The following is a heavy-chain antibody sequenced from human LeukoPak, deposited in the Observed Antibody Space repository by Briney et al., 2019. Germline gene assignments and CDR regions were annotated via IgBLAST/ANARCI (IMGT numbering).Heavy chain of an antibody. Sequence: GGSLRLSCAVSGITLSNYGMSWVRQAPGKGLEWVSYISSSGSTIYYADSVKGRFTISRDSAKNSLYLQMNSLRAEDTAVYYCARGDSDYGDLNWFDPWGQGTLVTVSS. D-gene: IGHD4-17*01. CDR1: GITLSNYG. CDR2: ISSSGSTI. CDR3: ARGDSDYGDLNWFDP. J-gene: IGHJ5*02. V-gene: IGHV3-48*04.